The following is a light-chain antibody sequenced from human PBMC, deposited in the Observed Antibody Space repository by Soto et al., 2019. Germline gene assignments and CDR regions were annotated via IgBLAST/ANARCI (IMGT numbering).Light chain of an antibody. V-gene: IGLV2-23*01. Sequence: QSALTQPASVSGSPGQAITISCTGTSSDFGSYNLVSWYQQHPGKAPKLMIYEDSKRPSGVSNRFSGSKSGNTASLTISGLQAEDDADYYCCSYAGRSTYVFGTGTKLTVL. CDR3: CSYAGRSTYV. J-gene: IGLJ1*01. CDR2: EDS. CDR1: SSDFGSYNL.